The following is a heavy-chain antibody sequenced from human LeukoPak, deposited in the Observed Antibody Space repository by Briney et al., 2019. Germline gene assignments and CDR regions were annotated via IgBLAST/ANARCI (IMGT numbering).Heavy chain of an antibody. J-gene: IGHJ4*01. Sequence: PSETLSLTCSVSGGSISTYYGSWLRQPAGKGLEGIGRFYTSGNSYYNPSLKRRVTISLDTSKNQFSLKLSSVTAADTAVYYCGRLSTVTSSFDSWGHGTLVPLSP. D-gene: IGHD4-17*01. CDR1: GGSISTYY. V-gene: IGHV4-4*07. CDR2: FYTSGNS. CDR3: GRLSTVTSSFDS.